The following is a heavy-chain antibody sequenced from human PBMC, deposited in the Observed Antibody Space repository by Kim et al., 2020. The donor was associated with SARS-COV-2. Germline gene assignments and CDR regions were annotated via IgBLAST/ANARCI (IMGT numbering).Heavy chain of an antibody. D-gene: IGHD3-9*01. CDR1: GFTFSTYD. CDR3: ARRSRPARYKSMDV. J-gene: IGHJ6*02. CDR2: ISGSSSHI. V-gene: IGHV3-21*01. Sequence: GGSLRLSCAASGFTFSTYDMNWVRQAPGKGLEWVSAISGSSSHIYYADSVRGRFTVSRDNAKTSLYLQMNSLRAEDTAVYYCARRSRPARYKSMDVWGQG.